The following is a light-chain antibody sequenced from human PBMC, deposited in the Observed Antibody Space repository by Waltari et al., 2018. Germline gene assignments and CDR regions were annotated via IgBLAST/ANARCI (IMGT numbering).Light chain of an antibody. CDR1: DIGGRS. CDR3: HLWDGLLDHVV. Sequence: SYILTQPPSVSVAPGQAASITCGGADIGGRSVHWYQQRPGQGPILVVLDASDRPSGIPERFSGSRSGNTATLTISRVEAGDEADYFCHLWDGLLDHVVFGGGTKLTVL. V-gene: IGLV3-21*02. J-gene: IGLJ2*01. CDR2: DAS.